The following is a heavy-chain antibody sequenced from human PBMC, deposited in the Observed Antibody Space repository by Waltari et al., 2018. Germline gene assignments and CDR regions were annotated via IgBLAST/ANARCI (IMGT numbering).Heavy chain of an antibody. V-gene: IGHV3-48*04. D-gene: IGHD2-15*01. CDR3: ARDGLGYCSGGSCYSLAFDI. J-gene: IGHJ3*02. CDR1: GFTFSSYS. CDR2: ISSSSSTI. Sequence: EVQLVESGGGLVQPGGSLRLSCAASGFTFSSYSMTWVRQAPGKGLEWVSYISSSSSTIYYADSVKGRFTISRDNAKNSLYLQMNSLRAEDTAVYYCARDGLGYCSGGSCYSLAFDIWGQGTMVTVSS.